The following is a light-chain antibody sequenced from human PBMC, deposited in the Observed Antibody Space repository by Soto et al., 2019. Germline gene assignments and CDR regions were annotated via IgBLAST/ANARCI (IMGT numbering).Light chain of an antibody. CDR2: GAS. J-gene: IGKJ1*01. CDR1: RSVTTN. CDR3: LQLNTYPWT. Sequence: ETVMTQSPATLSLSPGESVTLSCRASRSVTTNLAWYQQKPGQAPRLLIHGASTRATGIPARFSGSGSGTEFTLTISSLQPEDFATYYCLQLNTYPWTFGQGTKVDIK. V-gene: IGKV3-15*01.